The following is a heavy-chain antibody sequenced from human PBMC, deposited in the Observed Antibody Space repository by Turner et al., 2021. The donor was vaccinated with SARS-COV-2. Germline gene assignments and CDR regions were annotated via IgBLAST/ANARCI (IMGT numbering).Heavy chain of an antibody. J-gene: IGHJ6*02. CDR1: GFTFSSYW. CDR3: ARVGIAAAGPTFYYYYYGMDV. CDR2: INSDGSST. D-gene: IGHD6-13*01. Sequence: EVQLVESGGGLVQPGWSLRLSCAASGFTFSSYWMHWVRQAPGKGLVWVSRINSDGSSTSYADSVKGRFTISRDNAKNTLYLQMNSLRAEDTAVYYCARVGIAAAGPTFYYYYYGMDVWGQGTTVTVSS. V-gene: IGHV3-74*01.